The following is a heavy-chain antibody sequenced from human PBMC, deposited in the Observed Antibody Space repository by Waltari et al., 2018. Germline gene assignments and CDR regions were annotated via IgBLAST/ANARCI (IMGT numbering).Heavy chain of an antibody. Sequence: EVQLVESGGGFVQPGGSLKLSCAASGFTFSGSAMHWVRQASGKGLEWVGRIRSKANSYATAYAASVKGRFTISRDDSKNTAYLQMNSLKTEDTAVYYCTREHDYSIDYWGQGTLVTVSS. J-gene: IGHJ4*02. CDR1: GFTFSGSA. CDR3: TREHDYSIDY. D-gene: IGHD4-4*01. V-gene: IGHV3-73*01. CDR2: IRSKANSYAT.